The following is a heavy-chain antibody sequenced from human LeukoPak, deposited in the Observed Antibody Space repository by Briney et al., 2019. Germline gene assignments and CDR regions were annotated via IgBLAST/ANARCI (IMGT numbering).Heavy chain of an antibody. Sequence: PGGSLRLSCAASGFTFSSYSMNWVRQAPGKGLEWVSSISSSRSYIYYADSVKGRFTISRDNAKNSLYLQMNSPRAEDTAVYYCARDTTGTGGLYYYYYMDGWGKGTTVTVSS. V-gene: IGHV3-21*01. J-gene: IGHJ6*03. CDR2: ISSSRSYI. CDR3: ARDTTGTGGLYYYYYMDG. CDR1: GFTFSSYS. D-gene: IGHD1-1*01.